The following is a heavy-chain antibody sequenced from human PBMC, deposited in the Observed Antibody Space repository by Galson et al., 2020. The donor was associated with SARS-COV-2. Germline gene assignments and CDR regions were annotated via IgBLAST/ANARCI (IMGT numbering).Heavy chain of an antibody. V-gene: IGHV4-39*01. CDR3: ARSRITFFGVVYYMDV. Sequence: SETLSLTCTVSGGSISSSSYYWGWIRQPPGKGLAWIGSIYFSGSTYYNPSLKSRVTISVDTSKNQFSLKLSSVTAADTAVYYCARSRITFFGVVYYMDVWGKGTTVTVSS. CDR1: GGSISSSSYY. CDR2: IYFSGST. J-gene: IGHJ6*03. D-gene: IGHD3-3*01.